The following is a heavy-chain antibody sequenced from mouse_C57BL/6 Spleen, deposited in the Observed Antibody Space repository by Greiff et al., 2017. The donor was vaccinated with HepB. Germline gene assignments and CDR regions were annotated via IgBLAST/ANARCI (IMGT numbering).Heavy chain of an antibody. Sequence: VKLMESGPGLVAPSQSLSITCTVSGFSLTSYGVHWVRQPPGKGLEWLVVIWSDGSTTYNSALKSRLSISKDNSKSQVFLKMNSLQTDDTAMYYCARQDYGSSTYYAMDYWGQGTSVTVSS. CDR2: IWSDGST. J-gene: IGHJ4*01. D-gene: IGHD1-1*01. CDR3: ARQDYGSSTYYAMDY. V-gene: IGHV2-6-1*01. CDR1: GFSLTSYG.